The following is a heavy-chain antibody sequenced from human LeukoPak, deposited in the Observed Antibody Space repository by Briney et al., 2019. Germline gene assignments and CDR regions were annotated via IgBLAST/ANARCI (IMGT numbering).Heavy chain of an antibody. D-gene: IGHD3-10*01. V-gene: IGHV4-59*01. Sequence: SETLSLTCTVSGGSISSYYWSWIRQPPGKGLEWIGYIYYSGSTNYNHSLKSRVTMSVDTSKNQFSLRLSSVTAADTAVHYCARVCPHDGDYYYYYGMDVWGQGTTVTVSS. CDR1: GGSISSYY. CDR3: ARVCPHDGDYYYYYGMDV. CDR2: IYYSGST. J-gene: IGHJ6*02.